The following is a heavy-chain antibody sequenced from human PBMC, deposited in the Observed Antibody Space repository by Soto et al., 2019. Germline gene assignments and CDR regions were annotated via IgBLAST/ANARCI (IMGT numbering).Heavy chain of an antibody. J-gene: IGHJ4*02. Sequence: PCGSLRLPCTAAGFRFGDNTMSWVRQAPGRRLEWVGFIRIKAYGGTTDAAASVKGRFTISRDDSKSVAYLHMNNLETEDTAVFYCTSPSTYNNLNIPCAYWGQVTLVAVSS. D-gene: IGHD1-20*01. V-gene: IGHV3-49*04. CDR1: GFRFGDNT. CDR3: TSPSTYNNLNIPCAY. CDR2: IRIKAYGGTT.